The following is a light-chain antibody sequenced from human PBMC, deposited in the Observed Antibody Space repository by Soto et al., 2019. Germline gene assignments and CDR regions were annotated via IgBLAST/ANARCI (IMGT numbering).Light chain of an antibody. V-gene: IGLV2-14*03. Sequence: QSALTQPASVSGSPGQSITISCTGTNNDIGRYDFVSWYQQLPGKSPKLRLYEVRDRPSGISSRFSGAKSANTASLTISGPHAEDEDDYDCASFTVYNQLIVGGGTTVTVL. J-gene: IGLJ2*01. CDR1: NNDIGRYDF. CDR3: ASFTVYNQLI. CDR2: EVR.